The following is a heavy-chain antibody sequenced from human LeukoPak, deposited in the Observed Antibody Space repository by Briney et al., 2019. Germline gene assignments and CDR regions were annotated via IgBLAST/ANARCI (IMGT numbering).Heavy chain of an antibody. Sequence: SETLSLTCTVSGGSISSGGYYWSWIRQHPGKGLEWIGYIYYSGSTYYNPSLKSRVTISVDTSKNQFSLKLSSVTAADTAVYYCARGTDCGGDCYSGWFDPWGRGTLVTVSS. CDR2: IYYSGST. D-gene: IGHD2-21*02. CDR1: GGSISSGGYY. V-gene: IGHV4-31*03. CDR3: ARGTDCGGDCYSGWFDP. J-gene: IGHJ5*02.